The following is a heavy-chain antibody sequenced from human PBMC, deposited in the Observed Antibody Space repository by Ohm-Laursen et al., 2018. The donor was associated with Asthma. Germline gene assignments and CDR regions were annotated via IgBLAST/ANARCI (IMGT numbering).Heavy chain of an antibody. D-gene: IGHD3-3*01. Sequence: RLSGACSGFTFRGYAMHWVRQAPGKGLEWVAVGGSYYDGGLKYYADSVNGRFTVSRDDSKNTLYLQMNSLRPDDTAVYYCARDVMEWYLPAFDFWGQGTLVTVSS. CDR3: ARDVMEWYLPAFDF. J-gene: IGHJ4*02. V-gene: IGHV3-30-3*01. CDR2: GGSYYDGGLK. CDR1: GFTFRGYA.